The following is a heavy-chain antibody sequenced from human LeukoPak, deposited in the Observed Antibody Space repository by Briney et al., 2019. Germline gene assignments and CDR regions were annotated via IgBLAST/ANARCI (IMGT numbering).Heavy chain of an antibody. CDR2: INHSGST. D-gene: IGHD1-26*01. V-gene: IGHV4-34*01. J-gene: IGHJ4*02. CDR1: GGSISSYY. Sequence: SETLSLTCTVSGGSISSYYWSWIRQPPGKGLEWIGEINHSGSTNYNPSLKSRVTISVDTSKNQFSLKLSSVTAADTAVYYCARGPYSGYVDYWGQGTLVTVSS. CDR3: ARGPYSGYVDY.